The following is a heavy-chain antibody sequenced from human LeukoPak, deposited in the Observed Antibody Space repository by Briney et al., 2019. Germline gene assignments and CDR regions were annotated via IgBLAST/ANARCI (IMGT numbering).Heavy chain of an antibody. CDR2: MNPHSGDA. CDR3: ARGEGYSSSPSPFDY. J-gene: IGHJ4*02. D-gene: IGHD6-6*01. Sequence: ASVKVSCKASGYRFTGYYLNWVRQATGQGLEWMGWMNPHSGDADYAQNFQGRVTMTRDTSTDTAYMELSSLTSRDTAVYYCARGEGYSSSPSPFDYWGQGTLVTVSS. V-gene: IGHV1-8*01. CDR1: GYRFTGYY.